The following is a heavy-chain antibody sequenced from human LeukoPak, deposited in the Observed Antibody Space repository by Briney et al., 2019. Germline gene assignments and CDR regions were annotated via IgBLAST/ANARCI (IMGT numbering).Heavy chain of an antibody. CDR2: ISASNGNT. V-gene: IGHV1-18*01. CDR3: ARDIVATTKSYYYYYMDV. D-gene: IGHD5-12*01. J-gene: IGHJ6*03. Sequence: GASVKVSCKSSGYTFTSYGISWVRQAPGQGLEWMGWISASNGNTNYAQKLQGRVTMTTDTSTSTAYMALRSLRSDDTAVYYCARDIVATTKSYYYYYMDVWGKGTTVTVSS. CDR1: GYTFTSYG.